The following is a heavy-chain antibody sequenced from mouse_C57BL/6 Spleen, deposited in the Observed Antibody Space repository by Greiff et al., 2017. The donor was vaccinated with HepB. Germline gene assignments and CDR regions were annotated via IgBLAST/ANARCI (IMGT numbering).Heavy chain of an antibody. CDR1: GFTFSDYY. Sequence: DVQLQESEGGLVQPGRSMKLSCTASGFTFSDYYMAWVRQVPEKGLEWVANINYDGSSTYYLDSLKSRFIISRDNAKNILYLQMSSLKSEDTATYYCARMGYGSSHWYFDVWGTGTTVTVSS. J-gene: IGHJ1*03. CDR2: INYDGSST. CDR3: ARMGYGSSHWYFDV. D-gene: IGHD1-1*01. V-gene: IGHV5-16*01.